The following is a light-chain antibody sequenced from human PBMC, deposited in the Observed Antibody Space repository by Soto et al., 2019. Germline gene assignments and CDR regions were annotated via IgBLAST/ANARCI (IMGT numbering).Light chain of an antibody. V-gene: IGKV1-39*01. J-gene: IGKJ4*01. CDR1: PPISVS. Sequence: DIRMTQSPSSLSAFVGDTVTITCQTGPPISVSLNWYQQKPGKAPTLLISAASTLQSGVPSRFSGSGKGTHVTLSISDLRPEDFATYDCQQTDAAPLTFGGGTRGEI. CDR2: AAS. CDR3: QQTDAAPLT.